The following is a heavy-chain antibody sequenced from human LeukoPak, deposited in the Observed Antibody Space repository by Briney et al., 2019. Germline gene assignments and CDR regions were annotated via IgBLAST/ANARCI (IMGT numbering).Heavy chain of an antibody. CDR2: ISGSGGST. CDR1: GFTFSSYA. Sequence: GGSLRLSCAASGFTFSSYAMSWVRQAPGKGLEWVSAISGSGGSTYYADSVKGRFTISRDNSKNTLYLQMNSLRAEDTAVYYCAKDLGGGSWPNYFDYWGQGTLVTVSS. J-gene: IGHJ4*02. V-gene: IGHV3-23*01. D-gene: IGHD2-15*01. CDR3: AKDLGGGSWPNYFDY.